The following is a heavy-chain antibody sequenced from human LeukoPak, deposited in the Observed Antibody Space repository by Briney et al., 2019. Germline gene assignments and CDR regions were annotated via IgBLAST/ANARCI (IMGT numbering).Heavy chain of an antibody. CDR1: GFTFSNSA. J-gene: IGHJ4*02. CDR3: ASPNYYGSSGPFGY. CDR2: ITDSAGST. D-gene: IGHD3-22*01. Sequence: PGGSLRLSCAASGFTFSNSAMSGGRQAPGKGREWVSTITDSAGSTYYADSVKGRFTISTDNAKNSLYLQMNSLRAEDTAVYYCASPNYYGSSGPFGYWGQGTLVTVSS. V-gene: IGHV3-23*01.